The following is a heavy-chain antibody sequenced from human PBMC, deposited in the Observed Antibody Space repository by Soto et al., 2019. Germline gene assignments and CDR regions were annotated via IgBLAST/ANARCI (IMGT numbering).Heavy chain of an antibody. J-gene: IGHJ6*02. D-gene: IGHD3-3*01. CDR2: IWSDGSNK. V-gene: IGHV3-33*08. Sequence: PGGSLRLSCAASGFTFSSYAMSWVRQAPGKGLEWVAVIWSDGSNKYYADSVKARFTISRDNSKNTVYLQLNSLRAEDTAMYYCARDRGHDFWSGYANYALGVWGQGTTVTVSS. CDR3: ARDRGHDFWSGYANYALGV. CDR1: GFTFSSYA.